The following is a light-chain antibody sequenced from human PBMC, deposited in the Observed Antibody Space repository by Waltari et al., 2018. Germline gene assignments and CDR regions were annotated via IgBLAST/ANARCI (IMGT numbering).Light chain of an antibody. CDR3: SSYTTSSAPGV. V-gene: IGLV2-14*01. Sequence: QSALTQPASVSGSPGQSLTISCSGTDSYVGSSYFVSWYQQHPGKAPHLIIYEVSNRPSGISNRFSASKSGNTASLTISGLQAEDEADYYCSSYTTSSAPGVFGTGTRVTVL. J-gene: IGLJ1*01. CDR1: DSYVGSSYF. CDR2: EVS.